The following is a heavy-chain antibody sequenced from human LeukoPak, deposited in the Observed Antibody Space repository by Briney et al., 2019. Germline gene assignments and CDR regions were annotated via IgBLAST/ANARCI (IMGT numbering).Heavy chain of an antibody. V-gene: IGHV3-74*01. Sequence: SGGSLRLSCAASGFTFSSYWMHWVRQSPGKGLVWVSGINSDGSSTSYADSVKGRFAISRDNSKNTLYLQMNSLRAEDTAVYYCARSLGGYSDNWDVFGIDYWGQGTLVTVSS. D-gene: IGHD1-1*01. CDR1: GFTFSSYW. J-gene: IGHJ4*02. CDR3: ARSLGGYSDNWDVFGIDY. CDR2: INSDGSST.